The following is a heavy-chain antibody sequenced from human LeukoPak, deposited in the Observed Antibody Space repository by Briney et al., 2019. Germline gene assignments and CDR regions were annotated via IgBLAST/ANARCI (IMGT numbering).Heavy chain of an antibody. CDR1: GFTFSNYW. CDR3: ARYSDSSGWFDP. Sequence: GGSLRLSCAASGFTFSNYWMSWVRQAPGKGLEGVANIKQDGSAENYVDSVKGRFTISRDNAKNSLYLRMNSLRADDTAVYYCARYSDSSGWFDPWDQGTLVTVSS. V-gene: IGHV3-7*01. J-gene: IGHJ5*02. D-gene: IGHD6-6*01. CDR2: IKQDGSAE.